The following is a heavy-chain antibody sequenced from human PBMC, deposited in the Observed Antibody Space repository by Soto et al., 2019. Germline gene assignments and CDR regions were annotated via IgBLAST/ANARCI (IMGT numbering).Heavy chain of an antibody. Sequence: PSGPLALTCAVYGGSFMGYYWSWIRPPPGKGLEWIVEINHSGSTNYNPSLKSRVTISVDRSKNQFSLKLSSVTAADTAVYYCARGFVVRGVINWFDPWGQGTLVTVSS. CDR3: ARGFVVRGVINWFDP. J-gene: IGHJ5*02. D-gene: IGHD3-10*01. V-gene: IGHV4-34*01. CDR1: GGSFMGYY. CDR2: INHSGST.